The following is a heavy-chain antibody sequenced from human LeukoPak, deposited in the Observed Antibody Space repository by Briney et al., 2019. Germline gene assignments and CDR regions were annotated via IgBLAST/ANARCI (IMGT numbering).Heavy chain of an antibody. J-gene: IGHJ5*02. Sequence: SETLSLTCTVSGGSISSSYWSWIRQPPGKGLEWIGYINYSGSTNYSPSLKSRATISVDTSKNQFSLKLSSVSAADTAVYYCARQTAPRSWFDPWGQGTLVTVSS. V-gene: IGHV4-59*08. D-gene: IGHD5-18*01. CDR2: INYSGST. CDR1: GGSISSSY. CDR3: ARQTAPRSWFDP.